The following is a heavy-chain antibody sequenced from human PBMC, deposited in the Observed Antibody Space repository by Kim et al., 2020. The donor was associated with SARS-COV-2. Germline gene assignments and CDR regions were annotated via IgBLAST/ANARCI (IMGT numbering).Heavy chain of an antibody. D-gene: IGHD2-21*02. Sequence: ASVKVSCKASGYTFTSYYMHWVRQAPGQGLEWMGIINPSGGSTSYAQKFQGRVTMTRDTSTSTVYMELSSLRSEDTAVDYCARVGYCGGDCSIPIGWDVWGQGTTVTVSS. CDR3: ARVGYCGGDCSIPIGWDV. V-gene: IGHV1-46*01. CDR2: INPSGGST. J-gene: IGHJ6*02. CDR1: GYTFTSYY.